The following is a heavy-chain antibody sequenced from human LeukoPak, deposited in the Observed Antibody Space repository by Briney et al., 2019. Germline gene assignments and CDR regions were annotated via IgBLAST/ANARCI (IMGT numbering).Heavy chain of an antibody. CDR3: ARDLYSSSWYSYYYYYYYMDV. V-gene: IGHV4-4*07. CDR2: IYTSGST. D-gene: IGHD6-13*01. Sequence: SETLSLTCTVSGGSISSYCWSWIRQPAGKGLEWIGRIYTSGSTNYNPSLKSRVTMSVDTSKNQFSLKLSSVTAADTAVYYCARDLYSSSWYSYYYYYYYMDVWGKGTTVTVSS. J-gene: IGHJ6*03. CDR1: GGSISSYC.